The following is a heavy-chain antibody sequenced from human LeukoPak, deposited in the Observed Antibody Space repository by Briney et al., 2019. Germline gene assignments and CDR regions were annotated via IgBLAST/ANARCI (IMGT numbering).Heavy chain of an antibody. Sequence: GGSLRLSCAASGFTFSSYWMSWVRQAPGKGLEWVANIKQDGSEKYYVDSVKSRFTISRDNAKNSLYLQMNSLRAEDTAVYYCARDQMGGYSYGYNDYWGQGTLVTVSS. D-gene: IGHD5-18*01. CDR2: IKQDGSEK. V-gene: IGHV3-7*01. J-gene: IGHJ4*02. CDR3: ARDQMGGYSYGYNDY. CDR1: GFTFSSYW.